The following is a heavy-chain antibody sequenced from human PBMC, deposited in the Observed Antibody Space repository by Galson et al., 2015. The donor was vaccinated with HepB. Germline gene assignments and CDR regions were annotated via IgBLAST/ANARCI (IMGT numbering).Heavy chain of an antibody. CDR1: GFTVSSNY. V-gene: IGHV3-66*01. Sequence: SLRLSCAASGFTVSSNYMSWVRQAPGKGLEWVSVIYSGGSTYYADSVKGRFTISRGNSKNTLYLQMNSLRAEDTAVYYCAKKFRGDYWGQGTLVTVSS. CDR3: AKKFRGDY. J-gene: IGHJ4*02. CDR2: IYSGGST.